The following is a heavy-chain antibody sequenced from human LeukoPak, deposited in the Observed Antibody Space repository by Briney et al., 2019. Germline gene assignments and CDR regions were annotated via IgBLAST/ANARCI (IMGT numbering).Heavy chain of an antibody. CDR1: GYTFTSYA. V-gene: IGHV1-69*04. J-gene: IGHJ6*02. CDR2: IIPILGIA. CDR3: ARYYVEMATITLLGGMDV. Sequence: SVKVSCKASGYTFTSYAISWVRQAPGQGLEWMGRIIPILGIANYAQKFQGRVTITADKSTSTAYMELSSLRSEDTAVYYCARYYVEMATITLLGGMDVWGQGTTVTVSS. D-gene: IGHD5-24*01.